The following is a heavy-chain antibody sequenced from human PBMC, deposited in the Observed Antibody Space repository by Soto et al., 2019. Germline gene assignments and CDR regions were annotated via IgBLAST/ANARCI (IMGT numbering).Heavy chain of an antibody. J-gene: IGHJ4*02. D-gene: IGHD3-3*01. V-gene: IGHV4-4*07. Sequence: SETLSLTCTVSDGSISTYFRNWIRQPAGKGLEWIGHIHNSGNTNYNPSLKSRVTMSADTSRNQFSLKLNSVTAADTAVYYCARGGQDFWSGPFGYWGQGALVTVSS. CDR2: IHNSGNT. CDR3: ARGGQDFWSGPFGY. CDR1: DGSISTYF.